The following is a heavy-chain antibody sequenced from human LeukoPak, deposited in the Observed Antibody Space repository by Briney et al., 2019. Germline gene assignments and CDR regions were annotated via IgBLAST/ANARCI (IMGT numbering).Heavy chain of an antibody. CDR3: ARRGSGSYGWFDP. J-gene: IGHJ5*02. D-gene: IGHD3-10*01. CDR1: GGSISSGSYY. CDR2: IYYSGST. V-gene: IGHV4-39*01. Sequence: PSQTLSLTCTVSGGSISSGSYYWGWIRQPPGKGLEWIGSIYYSGSTYYNPSLKSRVTISVDTSKNQFSLKLSSVTAADTAVYYCARRGSGSYGWFDPWGQGTLVTVPS.